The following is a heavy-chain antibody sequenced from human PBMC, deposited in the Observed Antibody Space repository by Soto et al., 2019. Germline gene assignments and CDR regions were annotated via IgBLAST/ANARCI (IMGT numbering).Heavy chain of an antibody. J-gene: IGHJ1*01. CDR2: IYWDDDK. CDR1: GFSISTSGVG. D-gene: IGHD2-15*01. Sequence: QITLKESGPTLVKPTQTLTLTCTFSGFSISTSGVGVGWIRQPPGKALEWLALIYWDDDKRYSPSLQSRLTTXXDXSXXPVVLTVTNMDPVDTATYYCAYRSDCSVDSCSFQHWGQGTLVTVSS. CDR3: AYRSDCSVDSCSFQH. V-gene: IGHV2-5*02.